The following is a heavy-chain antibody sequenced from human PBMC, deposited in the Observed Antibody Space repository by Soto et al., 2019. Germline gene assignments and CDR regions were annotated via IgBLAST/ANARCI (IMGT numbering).Heavy chain of an antibody. CDR1: GGSIRSSTYY. D-gene: IGHD6-13*01. V-gene: IGHV4-39*01. CDR3: TRHEGGAAADRPLDY. J-gene: IGHJ4*02. CDR2: IYYSGST. Sequence: SETLSLTCTVSGGSIRSSTYYWGWIRQPPGKGLEWIGSIYYSGSTHNTPSLKSRVTMSIDTYTNQFSLKLNSVTAADTAVYYCTRHEGGAAADRPLDYWGQGTLVTVSS.